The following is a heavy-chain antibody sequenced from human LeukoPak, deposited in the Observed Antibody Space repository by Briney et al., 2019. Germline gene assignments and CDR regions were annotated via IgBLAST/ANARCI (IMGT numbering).Heavy chain of an antibody. V-gene: IGHV1-69*06. CDR1: GGTFSSYA. CDR3: ARELTATHRYYYYYMDV. J-gene: IGHJ6*03. Sequence: SVKVSCKASGGTFSSYAISWVRQAPGQGLEWMGGIIPIFGTANYAQKFQGRVTITADKSTSTAYMELSSLRSEDTAVYYCARELTATHRYYYYYMDVWGKGTTVTVSS. D-gene: IGHD2-15*01. CDR2: IIPIFGTA.